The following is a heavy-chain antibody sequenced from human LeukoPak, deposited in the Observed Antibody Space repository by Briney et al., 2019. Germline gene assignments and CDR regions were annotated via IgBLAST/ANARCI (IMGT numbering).Heavy chain of an antibody. CDR1: GFSFSNYA. CDR2: IRARSGRT. J-gene: IGHJ6*02. D-gene: IGHD3-3*01. V-gene: IGHV3-23*01. Sequence: GGSLRLSCAASGFSFSNYAMSWVRQAQGKGRKGVSDIRARSGRTYYADSVRGRFTISRDNSKNTLYLQMNSLRADDTALYYCARDSDFYDSLTFYGMDVWGQGTTVIVSS. CDR3: ARDSDFYDSLTFYGMDV.